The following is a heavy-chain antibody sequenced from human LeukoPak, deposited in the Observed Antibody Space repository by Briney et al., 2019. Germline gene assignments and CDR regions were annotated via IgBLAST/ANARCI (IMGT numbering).Heavy chain of an antibody. D-gene: IGHD6-6*01. CDR2: IIPILGTA. CDR3: ARDQGGYSSSRGFDY. V-gene: IGHV1-69*13. Sequence: ASVKVSCKASGGTFSSYAISWVRQAPGRGLEWMGGIIPILGTANYSQKFQGRVTITADESTSTAYMELSSLRSEDTAVYYCARDQGGYSSSRGFDYWGQGTLVTVSS. J-gene: IGHJ4*02. CDR1: GGTFSSYA.